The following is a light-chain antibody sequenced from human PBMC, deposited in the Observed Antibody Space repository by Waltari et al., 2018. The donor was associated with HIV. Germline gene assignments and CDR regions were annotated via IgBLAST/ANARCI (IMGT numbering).Light chain of an antibody. J-gene: IGKJ2*01. Sequence: EIVMTQSPATLSVSPGERATLSCRASQIVSSNLAWYQQHPGQAPRLLIYGASTRATGIPARFSGSGSGTEFTLTISSLQSEDFAVYYCQQYNTWPPRTFGQGTKLEIK. CDR1: QIVSSN. CDR3: QQYNTWPPRT. V-gene: IGKV3-15*01. CDR2: GAS.